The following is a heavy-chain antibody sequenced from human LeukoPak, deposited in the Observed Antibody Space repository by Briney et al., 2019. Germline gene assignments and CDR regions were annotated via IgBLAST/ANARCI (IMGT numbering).Heavy chain of an antibody. CDR1: GYTFTGNY. D-gene: IGHD3-10*01. CDR2: INANSGGT. V-gene: IGHV1-2*02. Sequence: ASVNLSCKASGYTFTGNYMHWVQQAPGQGLEWMGWINANSGGTKYAQKFQGRVTMTRDTSISTAYMELSSLRSDDTAVYYCARGSGSSWFDLWGQGTLVTVSS. CDR3: ARGSGSSWFDL. J-gene: IGHJ5*02.